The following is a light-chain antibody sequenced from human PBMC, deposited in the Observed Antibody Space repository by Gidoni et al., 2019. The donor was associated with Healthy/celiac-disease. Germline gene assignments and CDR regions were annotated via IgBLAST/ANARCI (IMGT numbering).Light chain of an antibody. CDR3: SSYTSSSTRV. CDR2: DVS. Sequence: PGQSITISCTGTSSDVGGYNYVSWYQQHPGKAPKLMIYDVSNRPSGVSNRFSGSKSGNTASLTISGLQAEDEADYYCSSYTSSSTRVFGTGTKVTVL. V-gene: IGLV2-14*04. CDR1: SSDVGGYNY. J-gene: IGLJ1*01.